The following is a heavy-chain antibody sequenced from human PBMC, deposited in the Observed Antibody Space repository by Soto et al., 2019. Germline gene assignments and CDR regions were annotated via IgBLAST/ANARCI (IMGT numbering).Heavy chain of an antibody. J-gene: IGHJ5*02. CDR3: AKDLTSMVRVVLPAP. CDR1: GFTFSKYA. CDR2: ISGSGVIK. Sequence: EVQLLQSGGGWVQPGGSLRLSCAASGFTFSKYAMAWVRQAPGNGLEWVSSISGSGVIKSYADSVQGRFTISGDNSNNTLSVPMNSLRVEETAIYYCAKDLTSMVRVVLPAPWGQGILVTVSS. V-gene: IGHV3-23*01. D-gene: IGHD3-10*01.